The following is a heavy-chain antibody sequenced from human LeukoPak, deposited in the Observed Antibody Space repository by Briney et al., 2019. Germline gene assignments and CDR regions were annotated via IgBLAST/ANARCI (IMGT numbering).Heavy chain of an antibody. CDR3: ARLSTLMGDAFDI. V-gene: IGHV4-31*03. CDR1: GGSISSGGYY. D-gene: IGHD2-8*01. CDR2: IYYSGST. J-gene: IGHJ3*02. Sequence: TSSETLSLTCTVSGGSISSGGYYWSWIRQHPGKGLEWIGYIYYSGSTYYNPSLKSRVTISVDTSKNQFSLKLSSVTAADTAVYYCARLSTLMGDAFDIWGQGTMVTVSS.